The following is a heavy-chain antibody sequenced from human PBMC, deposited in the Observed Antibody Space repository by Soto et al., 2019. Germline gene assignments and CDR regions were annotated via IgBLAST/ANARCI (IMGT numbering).Heavy chain of an antibody. J-gene: IGHJ5*02. CDR2: ISVSGGST. D-gene: IGHD3-10*01. Sequence: PGGSLRLSCAASGFTFSSYAMSWVRQAPGKGLEWVSAISVSGGSTYYADSVKGRFTISRDNSKNTLYLQMNSLRAEDTAVYYCAKGLHGSGSFNWFDPWGQGTLVTVSS. CDR1: GFTFSSYA. CDR3: AKGLHGSGSFNWFDP. V-gene: IGHV3-23*01.